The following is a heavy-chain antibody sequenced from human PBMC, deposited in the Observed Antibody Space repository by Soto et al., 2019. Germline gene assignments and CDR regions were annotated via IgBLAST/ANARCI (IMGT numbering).Heavy chain of an antibody. Sequence: QVQLVQSGAEVKKPECSVKVSCKAPGGTFSTYAISWVRQAPGQGLEWMGGIIPMFGTANYAQRFQDRVTITADESTNTVYMELSSLRSEDTAVYFSASGIQLWLRRINNGYSGWGQGTLVTVSS. J-gene: IGHJ4*02. V-gene: IGHV1-69*12. CDR2: IIPMFGTA. CDR3: ASGIQLWLRRINNGYSG. CDR1: GGTFSTYA. D-gene: IGHD5-18*01.